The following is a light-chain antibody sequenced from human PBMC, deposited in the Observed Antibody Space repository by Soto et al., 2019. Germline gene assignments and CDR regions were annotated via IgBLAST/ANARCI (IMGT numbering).Light chain of an antibody. V-gene: IGLV1-47*01. Sequence: QSVLTQPPSASGTPGQGVTISCSGNSSDIGSNYVYWYQQFPGTAPRLLIYRNNQRPSGVPDRFSGSKSGTSASLAISGLHSEDEADYFCAAWDDSLSVRVFGGGTKVTV. CDR3: AAWDDSLSVRV. CDR2: RNN. J-gene: IGLJ3*02. CDR1: SSDIGSNY.